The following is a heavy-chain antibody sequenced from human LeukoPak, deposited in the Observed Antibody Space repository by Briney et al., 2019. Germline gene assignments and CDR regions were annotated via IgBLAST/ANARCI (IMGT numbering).Heavy chain of an antibody. V-gene: IGHV4-61*01. CDR3: ARAPFEGSGWYIYYFDY. CDR1: XGSVSSGSYY. D-gene: IGHD6-19*01. J-gene: IGHJ4*02. CDR2: IYYSGST. Sequence: TLSLXCTVSXGSVSSGSYYWSWIRQPPGKGLEWLGYIYYSGSTNYNPSLKSRVTISVDTSKNQFSLKLSSVTAADTAVYYCARAPFEGSGWYIYYFDYWGQGTLVTVSS.